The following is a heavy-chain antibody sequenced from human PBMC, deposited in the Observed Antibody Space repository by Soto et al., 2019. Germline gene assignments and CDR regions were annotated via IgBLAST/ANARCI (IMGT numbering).Heavy chain of an antibody. J-gene: IGHJ6*03. V-gene: IGHV4-39*01. CDR2: IYYSGST. D-gene: IGHD3-22*01. CDR3: AKIGRGTVITYYYVDV. Sequence: QLQLQESGPGLVKPSETLSLTCTVSGGSISSSNYYWGWIRQPPGKGLEWIGSIYYSGSTYDNPSPKSRVTLSVSTSTNQFSLKMNSVTAADTAVYYCAKIGRGTVITYYYVDVWGKGTKVTVSS. CDR1: GGSISSSNYY.